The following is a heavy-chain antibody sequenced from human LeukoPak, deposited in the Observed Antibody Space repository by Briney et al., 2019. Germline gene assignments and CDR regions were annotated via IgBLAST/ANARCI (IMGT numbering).Heavy chain of an antibody. D-gene: IGHD2-15*01. CDR3: ARRVVVTPEPHWYFDL. CDR2: IYPGDSDT. V-gene: IGHV5-51*01. Sequence: GESLKISCKGSGYSFTSYWIGWVRQMPGKGLEWMGIIYPGDSDTRYSPSFQGQVTITADKSISTAYLQWSSLKASDTAMYYCARRVVVTPEPHWYFDLWGRGTLVTVSS. J-gene: IGHJ2*01. CDR1: GYSFTSYW.